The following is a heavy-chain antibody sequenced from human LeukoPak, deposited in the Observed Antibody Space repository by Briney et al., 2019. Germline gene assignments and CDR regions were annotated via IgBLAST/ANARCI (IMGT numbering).Heavy chain of an antibody. V-gene: IGHV3-33*01. J-gene: IGHJ4*02. CDR3: ARDRVAAAGLFDY. CDR2: IWYDGSNK. CDR1: GFTFSSYG. D-gene: IGHD6-13*01. Sequence: GGSLRLSCAASGFTFSSYGMHWVRQAPGKGLEWVAVIWYDGSNKYYADSVKGRFTISRDNSKNTLYLQMNSLRAEDTAVYYCARDRVAAAGLFDYWGQGTLVTVPS.